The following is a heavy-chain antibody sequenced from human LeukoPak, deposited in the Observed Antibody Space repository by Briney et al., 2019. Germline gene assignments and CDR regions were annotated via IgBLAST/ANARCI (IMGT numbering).Heavy chain of an antibody. J-gene: IGHJ4*02. D-gene: IGHD3-16*02. Sequence: GGSLRLSCAASGFTVSSNYMSWVRQAPGKGLEWVSYISSSGSTIYYADSVKGRFTISRDNAKNSLYLQMNSLRAEDTAVYYCAREVPPYDYVWGSYRPFDYWGQGTLVTVSS. CDR1: GFTVSSNY. V-gene: IGHV3-11*04. CDR3: AREVPPYDYVWGSYRPFDY. CDR2: ISSSGSTI.